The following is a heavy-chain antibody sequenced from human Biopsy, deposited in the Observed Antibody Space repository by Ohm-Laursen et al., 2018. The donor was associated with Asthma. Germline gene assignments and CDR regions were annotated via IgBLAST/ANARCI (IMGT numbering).Heavy chain of an antibody. D-gene: IGHD3-22*01. CDR1: GFDFSDYT. CDR3: ARGDSSNWSHYYFDY. V-gene: IGHV3-53*01. Sequence: SLRLSRTASGFDFSDYTMNWVRQAPGKGLEWVSVIYSGGTSHTADSVRGRFTISRDYSKNTLYLQMHSLRAEDTAVYYCARGDSSNWSHYYFDYWGQGTLVTVSS. J-gene: IGHJ4*02. CDR2: IYSGGTS.